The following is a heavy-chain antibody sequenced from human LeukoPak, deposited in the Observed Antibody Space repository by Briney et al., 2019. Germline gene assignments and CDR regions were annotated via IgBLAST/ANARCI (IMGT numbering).Heavy chain of an antibody. V-gene: IGHV3-21*01. CDR1: GFTFSSYS. Sequence: GGSLRLSCAASGFTFSSYSMNWVRQAPGKGLEWVSSISSSSSYIYFADSVKGRLTISRDNAKNSLYLQMNSLRAEDTAVYYCARDLDSVGDYWGQGTLVTVSS. D-gene: IGHD5/OR15-5a*01. CDR3: ARDLDSVGDY. J-gene: IGHJ4*02. CDR2: ISSSSSYI.